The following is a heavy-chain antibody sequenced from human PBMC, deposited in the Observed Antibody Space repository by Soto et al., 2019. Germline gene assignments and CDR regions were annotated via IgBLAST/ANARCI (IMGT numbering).Heavy chain of an antibody. D-gene: IGHD1-26*01. V-gene: IGHV1-18*01. J-gene: IGHJ6*02. CDR2: ISPNSGNT. CDR3: VKDRDTNSGPSRDV. Sequence: QVHLVQSGAEVKKPGASVNVSCKTSGYTFTRNGISWVRQAPGQGLEWMGWISPNSGNTRYAQKLQDRGIMTTETSTMTAYMALRSLRPDDTAVYYSVKDRDTNSGPSRDVWGPGTTVTVSS. CDR1: GYTFTRNG.